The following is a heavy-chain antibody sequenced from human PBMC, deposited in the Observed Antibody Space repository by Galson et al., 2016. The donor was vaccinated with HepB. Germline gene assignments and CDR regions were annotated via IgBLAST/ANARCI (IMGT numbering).Heavy chain of an antibody. V-gene: IGHV3-21*01. CDR3: ARERGGPGYCDGGSCYQTFDY. Sequence: SLRLSCAASGFTFSSYWMSWVRQAPGKGLEWVSSISSSSGYIYYADSVKGRYTISRDNAKNSLYLQMNSLRAEDKAVYYCARERGGPGYCDGGSCYQTFDYWGQGTLVSV. CDR1: GFTFSSYW. D-gene: IGHD2-15*01. J-gene: IGHJ4*02. CDR2: ISSSSGYI.